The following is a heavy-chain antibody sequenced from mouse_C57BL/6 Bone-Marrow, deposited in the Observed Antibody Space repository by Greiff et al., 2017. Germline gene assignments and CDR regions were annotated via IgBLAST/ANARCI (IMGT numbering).Heavy chain of an antibody. J-gene: IGHJ3*01. V-gene: IGHV5-17*01. CDR1: GFTFSDDG. D-gene: IGHD2-3*01. CDR3: ARLYDGYSSWFAY. CDR2: ISSGSSTI. Sequence: EVKLVESGGGLVKPGGSLKLSCAASGFTFSDDGMHWVRQAPEKGLEWVAYISSGSSTIYYADTVKGRFTISRDNAKNTLFLQMTRLRSEETAMYYCARLYDGYSSWFAYWGQGTLVTVSA.